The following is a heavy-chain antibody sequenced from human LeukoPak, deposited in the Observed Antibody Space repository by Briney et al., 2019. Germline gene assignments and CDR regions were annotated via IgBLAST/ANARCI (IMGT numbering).Heavy chain of an antibody. Sequence: PGGSLRLSCAASGFTFSTCAMNWVRQAPGKGLEWVSGISGSGAATYYADSVMGRFTISRDNSKNTLYLQMNSLRAEDTAVYYCAKEKEVGTNIYYMDVWGKGTTVTVSS. CDR3: AKEKEVGTNIYYMDV. V-gene: IGHV3-23*01. CDR1: GFTFSTCA. J-gene: IGHJ6*03. D-gene: IGHD1-26*01. CDR2: ISGSGAAT.